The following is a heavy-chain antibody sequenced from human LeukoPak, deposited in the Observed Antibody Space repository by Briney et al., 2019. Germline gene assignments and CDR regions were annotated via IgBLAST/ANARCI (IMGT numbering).Heavy chain of an antibody. CDR1: GFHFSNFG. CDR2: ICYDGTTT. D-gene: IGHD2-8*02. V-gene: IGHV3-30*02. J-gene: IGHJ3*02. CDR3: AKEIYCTATTCQGNDAFHI. Sequence: GGFLRLSCAGSGFHFSNFGMHWVRQAPGKGLEWVTFICYDGTTTYYADSVKGRFAVSRDNSRNTVYLQMSSLKAEDTAVYYCAKEIYCTATTCQGNDAFHIWGQGTVVTVSS.